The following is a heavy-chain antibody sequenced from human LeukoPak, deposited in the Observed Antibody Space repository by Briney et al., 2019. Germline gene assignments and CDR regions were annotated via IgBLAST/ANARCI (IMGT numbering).Heavy chain of an antibody. CDR2: IGTAGDT. J-gene: IGHJ6*02. CDR3: ARAGYSYGYDYYYYGMDV. Sequence: GGSLRLSCAASGFTFSSYDMHWVRQATGKGLEWVSAIGTAGDTYYPGSVKGRFTISRENAKNSLYLQMNSLRAEDTAVYCCARAGYSYGYDYYYYGMDVWGQGTTVTVSS. D-gene: IGHD5-18*01. CDR1: GFTFSSYD. V-gene: IGHV3-13*01.